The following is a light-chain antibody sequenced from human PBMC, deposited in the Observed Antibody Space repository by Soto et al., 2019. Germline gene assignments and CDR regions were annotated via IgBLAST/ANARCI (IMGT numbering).Light chain of an antibody. V-gene: IGKV1-27*01. CDR2: ATP. CDR3: QKRSSAPLT. J-gene: IGKJ4*02. Sequence: DVQMTQSPSSLSAFVGDRVTITCRASQGIAPYLAWFQQKPGKVPKLLIYATPTLQSGFPSRFSASGSGSDFALTINSLQPEDVGNDSCQKRSSAPLTFDGGTNVAIK. CDR1: QGIAPY.